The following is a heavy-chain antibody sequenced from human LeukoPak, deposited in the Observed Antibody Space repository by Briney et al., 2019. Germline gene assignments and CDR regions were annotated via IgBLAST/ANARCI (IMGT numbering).Heavy chain of an antibody. Sequence: GGSLRLSCAASGFNFVDYAMHWVRQAPGKGLDWVALISYDGSFQSYADSVKGRFTVSRDSSTNTVSLQMNSLRDEDTAMYYCAREIRGYYAAYWGQGILVTVSS. V-gene: IGHV3-30*04. J-gene: IGHJ4*02. CDR1: GFNFVDYA. CDR2: ISYDGSFQ. D-gene: IGHD3-3*01. CDR3: AREIRGYYAAY.